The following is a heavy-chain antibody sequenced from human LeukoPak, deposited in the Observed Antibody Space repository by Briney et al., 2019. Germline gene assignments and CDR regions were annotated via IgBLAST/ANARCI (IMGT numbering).Heavy chain of an antibody. CDR2: ISSSNSYI. Sequence: VRCLRLSCAASGFTFSTYSMTWVRQAPGKGLKCVSSISSSNSYIYYADSVKGRFTISRDNAKSSLYLLMNSLRAEDTAVYYCARVEDYYDSSGYSAWDYWGQGTLVTVSS. J-gene: IGHJ4*02. D-gene: IGHD3-22*01. CDR1: GFTFSTYS. CDR3: ARVEDYYDSSGYSAWDY. V-gene: IGHV3-21*01.